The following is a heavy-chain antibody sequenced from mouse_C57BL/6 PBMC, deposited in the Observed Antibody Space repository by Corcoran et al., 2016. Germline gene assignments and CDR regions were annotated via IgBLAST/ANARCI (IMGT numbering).Heavy chain of an antibody. D-gene: IGHD2-4*01. J-gene: IGHJ2*01. CDR3: ARLIWDDYDERAFDY. V-gene: IGHV1-26*01. CDR1: GYTFTDYY. CDR2: INPNNGGT. Sequence: EVQLQQSGPELVKPGASVKISCKASGYTFTDYYMNWVKQSHGKSLEWIGDINPNNGGTSYNQKFKGKATLTVDKSSSTAYMELRSLTSEDSAVYYCARLIWDDYDERAFDYWGQGTTLTVSS.